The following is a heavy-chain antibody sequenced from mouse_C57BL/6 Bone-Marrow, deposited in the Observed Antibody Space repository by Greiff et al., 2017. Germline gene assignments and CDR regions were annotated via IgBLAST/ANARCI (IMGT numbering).Heavy chain of an antibody. Sequence: EVKVEESGAELVRPGASVKLSCTASGFNIKDDYMHWVKQRPEQGLEWIGWIDPENGDTEYASKFQGKAPITADTSSNTAYLQLSSLTSEDTAVYYCTPPWGFDVWGTGTTVTVSS. CDR3: TPPWGFDV. CDR2: IDPENGDT. V-gene: IGHV14-4*01. CDR1: GFNIKDDY. J-gene: IGHJ1*03.